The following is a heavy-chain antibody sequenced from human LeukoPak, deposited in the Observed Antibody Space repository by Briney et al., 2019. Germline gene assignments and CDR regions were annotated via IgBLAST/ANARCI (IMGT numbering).Heavy chain of an antibody. CDR2: INHSGST. CDR1: GGSFSGYY. Sequence: SETLSLTCAVYGGSFSGYYWSWIRQPPGKGLEWIGEINHSGSTNYNPSLKSRVTISVDTSKNQFPLKLSSVTAADTAVYYCARLGYSSGWTLDYWGQGTLVTVSS. CDR3: ARLGYSSGWTLDY. D-gene: IGHD6-19*01. V-gene: IGHV4-34*01. J-gene: IGHJ4*02.